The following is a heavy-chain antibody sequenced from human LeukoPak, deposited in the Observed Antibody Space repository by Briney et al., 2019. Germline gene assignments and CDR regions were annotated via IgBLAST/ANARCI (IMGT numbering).Heavy chain of an antibody. CDR2: MNPNSGNT. V-gene: IGHV1-8*03. D-gene: IGHD6-13*01. CDR3: ARDSGIAASFDY. J-gene: IGHJ4*02. CDR1: GYTFTSYD. Sequence: ASVKVSCKASGYTFTSYDINWVRQATGQGLEWMGWMNPNSGNTGYAQKFQGRVTITRNTSISTAYMELSSLRSEDTAVYYCARDSGIAASFDYWGQGTLVTVSS.